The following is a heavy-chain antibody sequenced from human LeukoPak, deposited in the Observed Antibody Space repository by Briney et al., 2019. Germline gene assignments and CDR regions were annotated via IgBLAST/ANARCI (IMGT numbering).Heavy chain of an antibody. CDR2: ISSSGSTI. CDR1: GFTFSDYY. CDR3: ARVRGYCSGGSCYSLRHFDY. D-gene: IGHD2-15*01. V-gene: IGHV3-11*01. J-gene: IGHJ4*02. Sequence: GGSLRLSCAASGFTFSDYYMSWIRQAPGKGLEWVSYISSSGSTIHYADSVKGRFTISRDNAKNSLYPQMNSLRAEDTAVYYCARVRGYCSGGSCYSLRHFDYWGQGTLVTVSS.